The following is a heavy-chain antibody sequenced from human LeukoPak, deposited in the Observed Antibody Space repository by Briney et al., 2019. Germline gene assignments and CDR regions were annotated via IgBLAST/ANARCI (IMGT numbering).Heavy chain of an antibody. V-gene: IGHV3-30*02. CDR1: GFTFSSYG. CDR2: IRYDGSNK. D-gene: IGHD2-21*01. CDR3: AKDGTAYCGGDCYSYMDV. Sequence: GGSLRLSCAASGFTFSSYGMHWVRQAPGKGLEWVAFIRYDGSNKYYADSVKGRFTISRDNSKNTLYLQMNSLRAEDTAVYYCAKDGTAYCGGDCYSYMDVWGKGTTVTVSS. J-gene: IGHJ6*03.